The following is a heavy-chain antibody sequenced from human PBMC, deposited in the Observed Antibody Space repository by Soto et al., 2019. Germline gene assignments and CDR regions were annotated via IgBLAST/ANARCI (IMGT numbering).Heavy chain of an antibody. CDR1: GYTFTSYG. V-gene: IGHV1-18*01. CDR3: ARASCGGDCSLYYYYGMDV. CDR2: ISAYNGNT. D-gene: IGHD2-21*02. Sequence: GASVKVSCKASGYTFTSYGISWVRQAPGQGLEWMGWISAYNGNTNYAQKLQGRVTMTTDTSTSTAYMELRSLRSDDTAVYYCARASCGGDCSLYYYYGMDVWGQGTTVTVSS. J-gene: IGHJ6*02.